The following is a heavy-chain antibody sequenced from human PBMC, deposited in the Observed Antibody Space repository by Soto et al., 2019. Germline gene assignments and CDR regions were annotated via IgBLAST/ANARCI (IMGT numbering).Heavy chain of an antibody. V-gene: IGHV3-53*04. CDR1: GFTVSSNY. Sequence: EVQLVESGGGLVQPGGSLRLSCAASGFTVSSNYMSWVRQAPGKGLEWVSVIYSGGSTYYADSVKGRFTISRHNSKNTPYLQMNSLRAEDTAVYYCARGNPHYDSGDYVGMDVWGQGTTVTVSS. CDR3: ARGNPHYDSGDYVGMDV. J-gene: IGHJ6*02. CDR2: IYSGGST. D-gene: IGHD4-17*01.